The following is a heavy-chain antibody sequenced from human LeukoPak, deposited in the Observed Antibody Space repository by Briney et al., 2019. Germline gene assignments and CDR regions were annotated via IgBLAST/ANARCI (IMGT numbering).Heavy chain of an antibody. CDR2: INHSGST. J-gene: IGHJ4*02. Sequence: SETLSLTCAVYGGSFSGYYWSWIRQPPGKGLEWIGEINHSGSTNYNPSLKSRVTISVDTSKNQFSLKLSSVTAADTAVYYCARGSDCSSTSCEVTMVWGVITFLDYWGQGTLVTVSS. CDR3: ARGSDCSSTSCEVTMVWGVITFLDY. V-gene: IGHV4-34*01. D-gene: IGHD2-2*01. CDR1: GGSFSGYY.